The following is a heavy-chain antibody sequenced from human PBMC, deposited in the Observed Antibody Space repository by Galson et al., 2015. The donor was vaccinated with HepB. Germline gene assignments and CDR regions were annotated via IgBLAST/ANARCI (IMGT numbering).Heavy chain of an antibody. V-gene: IGHV6-1*01. J-gene: IGHJ4*02. D-gene: IGHD3-22*01. CDR3: ARELHYYDSSGYYYPPFDY. CDR1: GDSVSSNSAA. Sequence: CAISGDSVSSNSAAWNWIRQSPSGGLEWLGRTYYRSKWYNDYAVSVKSRITINPDTSKNQFSLQLNSVTPEDTAVYYCARELHYYDSSGYYYPPFDYWGQGTLVTVSS. CDR2: TYYRSKWYN.